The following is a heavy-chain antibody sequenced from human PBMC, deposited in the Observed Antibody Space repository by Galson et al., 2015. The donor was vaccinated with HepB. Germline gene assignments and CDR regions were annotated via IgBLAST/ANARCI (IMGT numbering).Heavy chain of an antibody. CDR3: ARGVYYDRSGYYYGVTY. D-gene: IGHD3-22*01. V-gene: IGHV3-30-3*01. CDR2: LSYDGYNL. Sequence: LRLSCAASGFTFSSYAMHWVRQAPGKGLEWVAVLSYDGYNLNYADSVKGRFTISRDNSKNTLYLRMNSLRAEDTAVYYCARGVYYDRSGYYYGVTYWGQGALVTVSS. CDR1: GFTFSSYA. J-gene: IGHJ4*02.